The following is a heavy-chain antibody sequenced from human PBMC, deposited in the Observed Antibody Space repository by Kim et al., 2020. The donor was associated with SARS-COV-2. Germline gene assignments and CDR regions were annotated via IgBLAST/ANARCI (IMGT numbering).Heavy chain of an antibody. CDR1: GFTFSSYS. Sequence: GGSLRLSCAASGFTFSSYSMNWVRQAPGKGLEWVSSISSSSSYIYYADSVKGRFTISRDNAKNSLYLQMNSLRAEDTAVYYCARSARGVMIFDYWGQGTLVTVSS. D-gene: IGHD3-10*01. CDR2: ISSSSSYI. CDR3: ARSARGVMIFDY. V-gene: IGHV3-21*01. J-gene: IGHJ4*02.